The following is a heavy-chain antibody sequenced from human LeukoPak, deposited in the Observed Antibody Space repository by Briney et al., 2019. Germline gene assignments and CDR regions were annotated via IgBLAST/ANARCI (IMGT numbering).Heavy chain of an antibody. CDR2: IYYSGST. CDR1: GGSISRGGYY. J-gene: IGHJ4*02. CDR3: ARTTVVAKYFDY. V-gene: IGHV4-31*03. D-gene: IGHD4-23*01. Sequence: SETLSLTCTVSGGSISRGGYYWSWIRQHPGKGLEWVGYIYYSGSTYYNPSLKSRLTISVDTSKTQFSLKLSSVTAADTAVYYCARTTVVAKYFDYWGQGTLVTVSS.